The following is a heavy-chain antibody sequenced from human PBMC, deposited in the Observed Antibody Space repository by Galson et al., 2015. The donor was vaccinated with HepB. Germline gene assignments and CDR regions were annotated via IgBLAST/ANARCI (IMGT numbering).Heavy chain of an antibody. CDR2: ISSNGGST. Sequence: SLRLSCAASGFTFSSYGMHWVRQAPGKGLEYVSAISSNGGSTHYADSVKGRFTSSRDNSKNTLYLQMSGLRAEDTAVYYCVMGCGGDCYKNWGQGTLVTVSS. J-gene: IGHJ4*02. CDR3: VMGCGGDCYKN. CDR1: GFTFSSYG. V-gene: IGHV3-64D*06. D-gene: IGHD2-21*01.